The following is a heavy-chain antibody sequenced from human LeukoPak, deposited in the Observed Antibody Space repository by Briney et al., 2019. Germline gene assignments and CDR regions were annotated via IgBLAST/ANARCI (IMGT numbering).Heavy chain of an antibody. J-gene: IGHJ4*02. D-gene: IGHD2-2*01. V-gene: IGHV3-30*04. CDR2: ISYDGSNK. CDR1: GFTFSSCA. Sequence: GGSLRLSCAASGFTFSSCAMHWVRQAPGKGLEWVAVISYDGSNKYYADSVKGRFTISRDNSKNTLYLQMNSLRAEDTAVYYCARRNCSSTSCSSLFDYWGQGTLVTVSS. CDR3: ARRNCSSTSCSSLFDY.